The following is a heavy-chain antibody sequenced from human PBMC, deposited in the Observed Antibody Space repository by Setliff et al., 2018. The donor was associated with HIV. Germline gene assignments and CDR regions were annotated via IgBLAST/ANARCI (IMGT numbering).Heavy chain of an antibody. CDR1: GFTSVGPDTYNY. CDR3: ARDSSSWYEFYFDC. D-gene: IGHD6-13*01. V-gene: IGHV3-53*01. J-gene: IGHJ4*02. CDR2: IYAGGST. Sequence: GGSLRLSCAASGFTSVGPDTYNYMSWVRQAPGKGLEWVSVIYAGGSTYYADSVKGRFTISRDNSKNMLYLQMDSLRAEDTAVYYCARDSSSWYEFYFDCWGQGTLVTVSS.